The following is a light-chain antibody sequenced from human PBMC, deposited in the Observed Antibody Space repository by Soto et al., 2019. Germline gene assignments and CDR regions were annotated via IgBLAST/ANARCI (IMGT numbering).Light chain of an antibody. CDR1: HGIGSY. CDR2: KAS. V-gene: IGKV1-5*03. J-gene: IGKJ2*01. Sequence: DIQMTQSPSTLSGSVGDRVTITCRASHGIGSYLAWYQQKPGQAPKLLIYKASTLKSGVPSRFSGGGSGTEFTLTISNLQPDDFGTYYCHQYKSYTPYTIGQGTKVDI. CDR3: HQYKSYTPYT.